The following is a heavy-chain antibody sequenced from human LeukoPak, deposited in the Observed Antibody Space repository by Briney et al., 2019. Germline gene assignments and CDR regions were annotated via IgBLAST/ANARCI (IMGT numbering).Heavy chain of an antibody. V-gene: IGHV4-39*07. CDR2: IYYSGSS. CDR3: ARQRTDDSSGSLDY. J-gene: IGHJ4*02. Sequence: SVTLSLTCTVSGGSISSRSYYWGWIRQPPGKGLEWIGSIYYSGSSYNNPSLKSRVTISVDTSKNQFSLKLSSVTAADTAVYFCARQRTDDSSGSLDYWGQGTLVTVSS. D-gene: IGHD3-22*01. CDR1: GGSISSRSYY.